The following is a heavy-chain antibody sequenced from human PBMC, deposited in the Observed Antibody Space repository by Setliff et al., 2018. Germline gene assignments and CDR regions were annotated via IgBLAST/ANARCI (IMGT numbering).Heavy chain of an antibody. D-gene: IGHD3-22*01. V-gene: IGHV1-69*05. CDR2: IIPIFGTT. CDR1: GGTFRNYG. J-gene: IGHJ4*02. Sequence: SVKVSCKASGGTFRNYGISWVRQAPGQGLDWMGGIIPIFGTTNYAQKFQGRVTITTDDSTNTAYMELSSLRSEDTAVYFCVRERGSYDSSTHYTYYFDYWGQGTLGTVS. CDR3: VRERGSYDSSTHYTYYFDY.